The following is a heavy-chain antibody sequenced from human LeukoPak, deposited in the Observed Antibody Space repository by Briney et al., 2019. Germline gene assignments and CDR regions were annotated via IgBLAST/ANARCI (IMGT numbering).Heavy chain of an antibody. Sequence: PGGSLRLSCAASGFTFSSYAMSWVRQAPGKGLEWVSAISGSGGSTYYADSVKGRFTISRDNSKNTLYLQMNSLRAEDTAVYYCAKGGYYDSSGPPRFDYWGQGTLVTVSS. CDR1: GFTFSSYA. J-gene: IGHJ4*02. D-gene: IGHD3-22*01. V-gene: IGHV3-23*01. CDR3: AKGGYYDSSGPPRFDY. CDR2: ISGSGGST.